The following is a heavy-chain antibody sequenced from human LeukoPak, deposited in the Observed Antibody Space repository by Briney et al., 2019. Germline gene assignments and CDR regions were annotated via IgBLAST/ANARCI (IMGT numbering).Heavy chain of an antibody. J-gene: IGHJ4*02. CDR2: IWHDGSHK. CDR3: AREIFGSGGYPDF. V-gene: IGHV3-33*01. Sequence: PGRSLRLSCAASGFAFNTYAMHWVRQAPGQGLEWVALIWHDGSHKFYSNSVRGQFTISRDNSKNTVSLQMNNLRPEDTAVYYCAREIFGSGGYPDFWGQGTLVTASS. CDR1: GFAFNTYA. D-gene: IGHD3-10*01.